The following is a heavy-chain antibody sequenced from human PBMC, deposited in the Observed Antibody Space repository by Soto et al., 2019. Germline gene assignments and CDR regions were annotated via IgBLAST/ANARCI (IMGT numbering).Heavy chain of an antibody. CDR1: GYSFTNYW. Sequence: EVQLVQSGAEVIKPGESLKISCKASGYSFTNYWIGWVRQMPGKGLELMGIMYPGDSDTRYSPSFQGQVTISADTSISTAYMELSRLRSDDTAVYYCARGTLTKSGLELLSIGFDYWGQGTLVTVSS. V-gene: IGHV5-51*01. CDR3: ARGTLTKSGLELLSIGFDY. J-gene: IGHJ4*02. CDR2: MYPGDSDT. D-gene: IGHD1-7*01.